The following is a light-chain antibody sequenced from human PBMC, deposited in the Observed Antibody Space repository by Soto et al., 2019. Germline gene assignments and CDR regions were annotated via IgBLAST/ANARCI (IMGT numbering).Light chain of an antibody. CDR1: SSNIGTGYD. V-gene: IGLV1-40*01. J-gene: IGLJ1*01. Sequence: SVLTQPSSVSGAPGQRVTISCTGSSSNIGTGYDVHWYQQLPGTAPKLVIYGNNNRPSGVPGRFSGSKSGTSASLAITGLQAEDEADYYCQSYDSSLSRYVFGTGTKVTVL. CDR2: GNN. CDR3: QSYDSSLSRYV.